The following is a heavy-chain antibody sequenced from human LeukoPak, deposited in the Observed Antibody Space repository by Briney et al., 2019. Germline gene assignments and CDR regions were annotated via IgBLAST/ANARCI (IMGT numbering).Heavy chain of an antibody. Sequence: SETLSLTCTVSGGSISDYYWTWIRQSPGTGLEWIGYMDYSGSTAYNPSLTSRVTISIDTSKKQLSLALSSVTAADTAIYFCARRERGSGSPFDYWGQGTLVTVSS. V-gene: IGHV4-59*08. CDR3: ARRERGSGSPFDY. J-gene: IGHJ4*02. D-gene: IGHD6-19*01. CDR1: GGSISDYY. CDR2: MDYSGST.